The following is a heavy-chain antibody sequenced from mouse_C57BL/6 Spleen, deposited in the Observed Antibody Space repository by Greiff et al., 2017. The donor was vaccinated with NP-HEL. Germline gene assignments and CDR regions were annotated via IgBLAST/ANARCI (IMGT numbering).Heavy chain of an antibody. CDR2: INPKYGTT. V-gene: IGHV1-39*01. D-gene: IGHD1-1*01. CDR3: ANLPYYVSSCGYYFDY. CDR1: GYSFTDYN. Sequence: VHVKQSGPELVKPGASVKISCKASGYSFTDYNMNWVKQSNGKSLEWIGEINPKYGTTSYNQQFKGKATLTVDQSSSTAYIQLNSLTSEDSAVYSCANLPYYVSSCGYYFDYWGQGTTLTVSS. J-gene: IGHJ2*01.